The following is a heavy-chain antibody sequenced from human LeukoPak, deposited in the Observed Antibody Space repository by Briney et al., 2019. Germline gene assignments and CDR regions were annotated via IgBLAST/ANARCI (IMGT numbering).Heavy chain of an antibody. V-gene: IGHV4-39*01. CDR3: ARRVDYDSSGYYNWFDP. D-gene: IGHD3-22*01. Sequence: SETLSLTCTVSGGSISSSSYYWGWIRQPPGKGLEWIGSIYYSGSTYYNPSLKSRATISVDTSKNQFSLKLSSVTAADTAVYYCARRVDYDSSGYYNWFDPWGQGTLVTVSS. CDR2: IYYSGST. J-gene: IGHJ5*02. CDR1: GGSISSSSYY.